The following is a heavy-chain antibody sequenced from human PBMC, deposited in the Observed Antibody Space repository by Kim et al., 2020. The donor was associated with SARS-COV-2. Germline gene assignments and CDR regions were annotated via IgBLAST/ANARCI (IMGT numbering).Heavy chain of an antibody. V-gene: IGHV3-21*01. J-gene: IGHJ6*02. CDR1: GFIFSHYI. CDR2: VSSSSSYI. D-gene: IGHD1-1*01. CDR3: TRAPPLDPDYSYKGMDV. Sequence: GGSLRLSCAASGFIFSHYIMNWVRQAPGKGLEWVSCVSSSSSYIYYADSVKGRFTISRDNSKKSLYLQMNSLRAEDTAVYYCTRAPPLDPDYSYKGMDVWGQGATVTVSS.